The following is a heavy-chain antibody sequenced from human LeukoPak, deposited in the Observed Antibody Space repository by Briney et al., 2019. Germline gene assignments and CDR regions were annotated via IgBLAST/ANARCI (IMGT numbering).Heavy chain of an antibody. D-gene: IGHD2-8*02. V-gene: IGHV3-11*06. J-gene: IGHJ6*02. CDR3: TRVQAGRSGLMDV. Sequence: PGGSLRLSCAASGFTFGDYYMTWIRQAPGKGLEWVSYISSSSSCTHYADSVKGRFTNSRDNARNTLYLQMNSLTAEDTALYYCTRVQAGRSGLMDVWGRGTTVTVSS. CDR1: GFTFGDYY. CDR2: ISSSSSCT.